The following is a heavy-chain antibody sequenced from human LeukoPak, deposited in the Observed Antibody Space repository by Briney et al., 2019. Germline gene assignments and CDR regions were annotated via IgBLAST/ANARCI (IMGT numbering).Heavy chain of an antibody. CDR1: GGSITSGSHY. J-gene: IGHJ4*02. CDR3: ARDYYDTSVYLGH. D-gene: IGHD3-22*01. CDR2: IYTSGST. V-gene: IGHV4-61*02. Sequence: SETLSLTCTVSGGSITSGSHYWNWIRQPAGKGLEWIGRIYTSGSTKYNPSLKSRVTISIDTSKNQFSLKLSSVTAADTAVYYCARDYYDTSVYLGHWGQGTLVTVSS.